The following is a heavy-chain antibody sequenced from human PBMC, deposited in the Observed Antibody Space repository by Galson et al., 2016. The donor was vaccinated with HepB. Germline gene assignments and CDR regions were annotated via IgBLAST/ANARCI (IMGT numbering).Heavy chain of an antibody. CDR2: IKEDGSEK. J-gene: IGHJ4*02. V-gene: IGHV3-7*01. CDR3: ARDDWGPGGC. CDR1: GFTFSGTW. D-gene: IGHD7-27*01. Sequence: LRLSCAVSGFTFSGTWMSWVRQAPGKGLEWVANIKEDGSEKYYGDSVKGRFIISRDNGKNLLFLHMTNLRAEDTAMYYCARDDWGPGGCWGQGTRVTVFS.